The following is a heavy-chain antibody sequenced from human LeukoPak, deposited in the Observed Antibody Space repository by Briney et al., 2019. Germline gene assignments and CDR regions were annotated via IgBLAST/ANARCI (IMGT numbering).Heavy chain of an antibody. J-gene: IGHJ3*02. CDR2: INHSGST. V-gene: IGHV4-34*01. CDR1: GGSFSGYY. CDR3: ARSTPKNQI. Sequence: PSETLSLTCAVYGGSFSGYYRSWIRQPPGKGLEWIGEINHSGSTNYNPSLKSRVTISVDTSKNQFSLKLSSVTAADTAVYYCARSTPKNQIWGQGTMVTVSS.